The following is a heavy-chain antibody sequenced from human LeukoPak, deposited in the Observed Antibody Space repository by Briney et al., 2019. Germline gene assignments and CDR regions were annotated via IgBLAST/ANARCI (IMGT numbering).Heavy chain of an antibody. V-gene: IGHV4-4*08. Sequence: ASETLSLTCTVSGGSISNYYWSWIRQPPGKGLEWIGRIYTSGSTNYNPSLKSRVTISVDTSKNQFSLKLSSVTAADTAVYYCARDSDDYFDYWGQGTLVTVSS. CDR1: GGSISNYY. CDR2: IYTSGST. D-gene: IGHD5-24*01. J-gene: IGHJ4*02. CDR3: ARDSDDYFDY.